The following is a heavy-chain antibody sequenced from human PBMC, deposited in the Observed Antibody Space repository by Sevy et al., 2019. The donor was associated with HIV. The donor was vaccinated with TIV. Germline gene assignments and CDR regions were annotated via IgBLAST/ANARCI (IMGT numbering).Heavy chain of an antibody. CDR2: ISSSTSTI. J-gene: IGHJ6*03. CDR1: GFTFSSYN. Sequence: GGSLRLSCAASGFTFSSYNMNWVRQAPGKGLEWVSYISSSTSTIYYADSVKGRFTISRDNARNSLYLQMDSLRDEDTAFYYCARNSYYYDSSGYYFHYMDVWGKGTTVTVSS. D-gene: IGHD3-22*01. CDR3: ARNSYYYDSSGYYFHYMDV. V-gene: IGHV3-48*02.